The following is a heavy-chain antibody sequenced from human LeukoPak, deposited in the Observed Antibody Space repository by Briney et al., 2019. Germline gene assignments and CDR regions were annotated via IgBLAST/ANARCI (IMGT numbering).Heavy chain of an antibody. CDR3: SRDLVDTAIVD. CDR1: GYTFTDYY. J-gene: IGHJ4*02. D-gene: IGHD5-18*01. CDR2: INHNSGGT. Sequence: ASVKVSCKASGYTFTDYYMHWVRQAPGQGPEWMGWINHNSGGTNYAQKFQGRVTMTRDTSISTAYMELSRLRSDDTAVYYCSRDLVDTAIVDWGQGTLVTVSS. V-gene: IGHV1-2*02.